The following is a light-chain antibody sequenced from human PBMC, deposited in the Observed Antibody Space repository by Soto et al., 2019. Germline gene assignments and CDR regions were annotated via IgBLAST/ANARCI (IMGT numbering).Light chain of an antibody. CDR2: GAF. V-gene: IGKV3-11*01. J-gene: IGKJ5*01. CDR3: QQHNIWPPVT. Sequence: EIVLTQSPATLSLSPGERATLSCRASPSVANFVAWYQQKPGQAPRLLIYGAFNRATGIPARFSGSGSGTDFTLTISSLEPEDSAVYYCQQHNIWPPVTFGHGTRLEIK. CDR1: PSVANF.